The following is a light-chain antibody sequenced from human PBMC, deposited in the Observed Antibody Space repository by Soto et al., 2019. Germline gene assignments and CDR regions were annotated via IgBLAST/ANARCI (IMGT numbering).Light chain of an antibody. CDR3: HQYGGSPPT. Sequence: IVFTQSPVPLSLSPGERATLSCSASQSVTRNYLAWYQQKPGQAPRLLIYSASYRATGIPHRFSGSGSGTDFTLTISRLEPEDFAVYHCHQYGGSPPTFGQGTKVDIK. CDR1: QSVTRNY. J-gene: IGKJ1*01. CDR2: SAS. V-gene: IGKV3-20*01.